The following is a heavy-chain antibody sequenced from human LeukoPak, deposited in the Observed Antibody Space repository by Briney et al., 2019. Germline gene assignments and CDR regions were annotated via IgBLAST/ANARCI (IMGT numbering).Heavy chain of an antibody. J-gene: IGHJ4*02. CDR3: AKGEKVTANVYYFDY. CDR1: GFTFSSYA. Sequence: GGSLRLSCAASGFTFSSYAMHWVRQAPGKGLEWVAVISYDGSNKYYADSVKGRFTISRDNSKNTLYLQVNSLRAEDTAVYYCAKGEKVTANVYYFDYWGQGTLVTVSS. CDR2: ISYDGSNK. D-gene: IGHD2-21*02. V-gene: IGHV3-30*04.